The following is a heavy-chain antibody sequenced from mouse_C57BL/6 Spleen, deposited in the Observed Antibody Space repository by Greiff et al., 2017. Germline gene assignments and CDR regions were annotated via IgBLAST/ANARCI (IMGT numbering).Heavy chain of an antibody. CDR1: GYAFTNSL. D-gene: IGHD2-3*01. CDR2: INPGSGGT. J-gene: IGHJ2*01. V-gene: IGHV1-54*01. CDR3: ARGEDGYPCDY. Sequence: QVQLQQSGAELVRPGTSVKVSCKASGYAFTNSLIEWVKQRPGQGLGWIGVINPGSGGTNYNEKFEGKATLTSDKSSSTAYMQLSSLTSEDSAVYFCARGEDGYPCDYWGQGTTLTVSS.